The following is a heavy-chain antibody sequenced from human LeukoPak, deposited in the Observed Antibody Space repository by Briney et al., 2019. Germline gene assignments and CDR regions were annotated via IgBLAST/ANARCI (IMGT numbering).Heavy chain of an antibody. D-gene: IGHD2-2*01. V-gene: IGHV4-34*01. CDR3: ARGPAYCSSTSCYYYYGMDV. Sequence: SETLSLTCAVYGGSFSGYYWSWIRQPPGKGLEWIGEINHSGSTNYNPSLKSRVTISVDTSKNQFSLKLSSVTAADTAVYYCARGPAYCSSTSCYYYYGMDVWGKGTTVTVSP. CDR1: GGSFSGYY. CDR2: INHSGST. J-gene: IGHJ6*04.